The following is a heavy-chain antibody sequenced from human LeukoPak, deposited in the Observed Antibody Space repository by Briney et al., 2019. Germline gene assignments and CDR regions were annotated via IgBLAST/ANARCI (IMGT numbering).Heavy chain of an antibody. J-gene: IGHJ4*02. CDR3: ARVSRRNSSSWRGFDY. CDR2: INHSGST. CDR1: GGSFSGYY. V-gene: IGHV4-34*01. D-gene: IGHD6-13*01. Sequence: PSGTLSLTCAVYGGSFSGYYWSWIRQPPGKGLEGSGEINHSGSTNYNPSLKSRVTISVDTSKNQFSLKLSSVPAAAKAVYYCARVSRRNSSSWRGFDYWGQRTPVTVSS.